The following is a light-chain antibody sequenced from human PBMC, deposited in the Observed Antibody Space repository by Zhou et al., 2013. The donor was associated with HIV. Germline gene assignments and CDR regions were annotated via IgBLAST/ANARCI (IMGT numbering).Light chain of an antibody. J-gene: IGKJ2*01. Sequence: EIVLTQSPSTLSLSPGERATLSCRASQSVRSNYLAWYQQKPGQAPRLLISGASSRATGIPDRFSGSGSGTDFTLTISGVEPEDFALYYCQQSTDEVTFGQGTKLEIK. V-gene: IGKV3D-20*02. CDR3: QQSTDEVT. CDR1: QSVRSNY. CDR2: GAS.